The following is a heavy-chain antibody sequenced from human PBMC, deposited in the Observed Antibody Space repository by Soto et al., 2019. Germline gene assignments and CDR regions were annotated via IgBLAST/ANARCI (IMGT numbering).Heavy chain of an antibody. CDR1: GYTFTSYY. V-gene: IGHV1-46*03. D-gene: IGHD1-7*01. J-gene: IGHJ5*02. CDR3: ARALADCNYWGNWFDP. CDR2: INPSGGST. Sequence: QVQLVQSGAEVKKPGASVKVSCKASGYTFTSYYMHWVRQAPGQGLEWMGIINPSGGSTSYAQKFQGRVTMTSDTSTSTVYMELSSLRSEDTAVYYCARALADCNYWGNWFDPWGQGTLVTVSS.